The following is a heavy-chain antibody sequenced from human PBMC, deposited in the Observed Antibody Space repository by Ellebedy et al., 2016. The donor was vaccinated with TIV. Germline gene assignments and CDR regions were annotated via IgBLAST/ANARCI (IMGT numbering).Heavy chain of an antibody. CDR3: ARYRLGEGSGYEFFDY. D-gene: IGHD5-12*01. V-gene: IGHV1-18*04. J-gene: IGHJ4*02. CDR2: INTYNGNR. Sequence: AASVKVSCKASGYTFINYGFIWVRQAPGQGLEWMGWINTYNGNRNYAQKLQGRLTMTTDTSTGTAYMGLRSLRSDETAVYYCARYRLGEGSGYEFFDYWGQGTLVTVSS. CDR1: GYTFINYG.